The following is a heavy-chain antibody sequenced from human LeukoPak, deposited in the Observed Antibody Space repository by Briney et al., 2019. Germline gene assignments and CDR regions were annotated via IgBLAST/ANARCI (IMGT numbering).Heavy chain of an antibody. CDR2: IYYSGST. Sequence: SETLSLTCTVSGGSITSYYWSWIRQPPGKGLEWIGFIYYSGSTNYNPSLTSRVTISLDTSQNQFSLKLSSVTAADTAVYYCARHRSYYDSSAYYYELDYWGQGTLVTVSS. CDR3: ARHRSYYDSSAYYYELDY. CDR1: GGSITSYY. J-gene: IGHJ4*02. V-gene: IGHV4-59*08. D-gene: IGHD3-22*01.